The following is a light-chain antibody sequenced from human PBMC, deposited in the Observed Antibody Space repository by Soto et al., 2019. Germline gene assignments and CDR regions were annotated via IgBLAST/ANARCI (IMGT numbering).Light chain of an antibody. Sequence: QAVVTQPPSASGTPGQRVTISCSGSSSNIGSNYVYWYQQLPGTAPKLLIHSNNQRPSGVPDRFSGSKSDTSASLAISGLRSEDEADYYCAAWEDSLSGLWVFGGGTQLTVL. CDR1: SSNIGSNY. V-gene: IGLV1-47*02. CDR3: AAWEDSLSGLWV. J-gene: IGLJ3*02. CDR2: SNN.